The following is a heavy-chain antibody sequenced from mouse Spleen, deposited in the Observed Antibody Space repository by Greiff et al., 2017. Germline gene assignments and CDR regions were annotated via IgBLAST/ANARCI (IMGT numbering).Heavy chain of an antibody. V-gene: IGHV1-72*01. CDR1: GYTFTSYW. CDR3: ARQTRRGDYYAMDY. CDR2: IDPNSGGT. Sequence: QLQQPGAELVKPGASVKLSCKASGYTFTSYWMHWVKQRPGRGLEWIGRIDPNSGGTKYNEKFKSKATLTVDKPSSTAYMQLSSLTSEDSAVYYCARQTRRGDYYAMDYWGQGTSVTVSS. J-gene: IGHJ4*01.